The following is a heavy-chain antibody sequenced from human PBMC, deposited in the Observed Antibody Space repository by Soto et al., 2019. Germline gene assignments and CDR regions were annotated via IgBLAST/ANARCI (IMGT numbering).Heavy chain of an antibody. CDR3: ARRSGWFDDAFDI. V-gene: IGHV1-3*01. Sequence: QVQLVQSGAEVKKPGASVKVSCKASGYTFTSYAMHWVRQAPGQRLEWMGWINAGNGNTKYSQKFQGRVTITRDTSASTAYMERSSLRSEDTAAYYCARRSGWFDDAFDIWGQGTMVTVSS. D-gene: IGHD6-19*01. J-gene: IGHJ3*02. CDR1: GYTFTSYA. CDR2: INAGNGNT.